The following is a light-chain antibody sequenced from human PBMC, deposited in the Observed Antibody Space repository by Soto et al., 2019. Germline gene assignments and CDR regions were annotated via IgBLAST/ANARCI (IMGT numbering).Light chain of an antibody. Sequence: EIVLTQSPATLSLSPGERAALSCRASQSISDTLAWYQQKPGQAPRLLIHGASTRAPGFPARFSGSGSGTEFTLAISSLQSEDFAVYYCQQYNNGITFGQGTRLEIK. CDR3: QQYNNGIT. CDR2: GAS. V-gene: IGKV3-15*01. J-gene: IGKJ5*01. CDR1: QSISDT.